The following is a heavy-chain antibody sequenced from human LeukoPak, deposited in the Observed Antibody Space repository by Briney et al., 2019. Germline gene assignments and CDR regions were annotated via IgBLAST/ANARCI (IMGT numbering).Heavy chain of an antibody. J-gene: IGHJ4*02. Sequence: ASVKVSCKASGYTFTGYYMHWVRQAPGQGLEWMGRINPNSGGTNYAQKFQGRVTMTRDTSISTAYMELRRLRSDDTAVYYCARSRYTAMVSFDYWGQGTLVTVSS. CDR3: ARSRYTAMVSFDY. V-gene: IGHV1-2*06. CDR2: INPNSGGT. D-gene: IGHD5-18*01. CDR1: GYTFTGYY.